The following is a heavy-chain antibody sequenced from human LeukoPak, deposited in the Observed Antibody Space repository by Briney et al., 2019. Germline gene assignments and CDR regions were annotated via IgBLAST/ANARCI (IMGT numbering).Heavy chain of an antibody. CDR2: ISGSGGST. Sequence: GGSLRLSCAASGFTFSSYSMNWVRQAPGKGLEWVSAISGSGGSTYYADSVKGRFTISRDNSKNMLYLQMNSLRAEDTAVYYCAKDQNWVYRPLDYWGQGTLVTVSS. D-gene: IGHD6-13*01. CDR3: AKDQNWVYRPLDY. V-gene: IGHV3-23*01. J-gene: IGHJ4*02. CDR1: GFTFSSYS.